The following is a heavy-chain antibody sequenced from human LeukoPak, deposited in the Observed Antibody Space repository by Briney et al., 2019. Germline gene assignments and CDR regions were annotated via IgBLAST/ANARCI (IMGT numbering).Heavy chain of an antibody. CDR1: GGSISSYY. Sequence: SQTLSLTCAVSGGSISSYYWSWIRQPPGKGLEWIGYIYYSGSTNYNPSLKSRVTISVDTSKNQFSLKLSSVTAADTAVYYCARDLGVVAWGQGTLVTVSS. J-gene: IGHJ5*02. D-gene: IGHD2-21*01. V-gene: IGHV4-59*01. CDR3: ARDLGVVA. CDR2: IYYSGST.